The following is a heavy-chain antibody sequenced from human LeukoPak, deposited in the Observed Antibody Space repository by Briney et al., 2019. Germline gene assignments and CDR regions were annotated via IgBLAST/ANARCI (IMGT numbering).Heavy chain of an antibody. CDR3: AKVNGSGYDDYGMHV. CDR1: GFTFDDYP. Sequence: LPGGSLRLSCAASGFTFDDYPMHWVRQAPGKGLEWVSLISWDGGSTYYADSVKGRFTISRDNSKNSLYLQMNSLRTEDTALYYCAKVNGSGYDDYGMHVWGQGTTVTVSS. CDR2: ISWDGGST. D-gene: IGHD3-3*01. J-gene: IGHJ6*02. V-gene: IGHV3-43*01.